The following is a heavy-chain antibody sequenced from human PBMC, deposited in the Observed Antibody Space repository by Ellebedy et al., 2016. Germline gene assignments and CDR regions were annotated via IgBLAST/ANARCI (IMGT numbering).Heavy chain of an antibody. D-gene: IGHD2-15*01. CDR2: ISGGGDAT. CDR1: GFSFNTFF. J-gene: IGHJ1*01. CDR3: REGHYSDV. Sequence: GGSLRLSXGASGFSFNTFFMGWVRQAPGKRLEWVSTISGGGDATYFADSVKGRFTISRDNSRNILYLHMNSLRVDDTAKYYCREGHYSDVWGQGTLVTVSS. V-gene: IGHV3-23*01.